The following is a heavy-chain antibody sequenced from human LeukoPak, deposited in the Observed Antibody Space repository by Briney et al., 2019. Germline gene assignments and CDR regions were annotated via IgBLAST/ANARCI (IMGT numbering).Heavy chain of an antibody. V-gene: IGHV3-23*01. D-gene: IGHD5-12*01. CDR2: FSGSGGST. CDR3: AKYLTDIVATIRSGADY. J-gene: IGHJ4*02. CDR1: GFTFSSYA. Sequence: PGGSLRLSCAASGFTFSSYAMSWVREAPGKGLEWVSGFSGSGGSTSYADSVKGRFTISRDNSKNTLFLQMNSLRVEDTAVYYCAKYLTDIVATIRSGADYWGQGTLVFVSS.